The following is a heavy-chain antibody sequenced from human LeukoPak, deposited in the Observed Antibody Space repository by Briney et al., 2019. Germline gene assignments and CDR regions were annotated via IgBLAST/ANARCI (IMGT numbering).Heavy chain of an antibody. CDR2: IYSGGST. CDR3: AKDLVTGSLDY. J-gene: IGHJ4*02. CDR1: GFTVSNNY. D-gene: IGHD3-10*01. Sequence: GGSLRLSCAASGFTVSNNYMNWVRQAPGKGLEWVSIIYSGGSTDYADSVRGRFTISRDNSKNTLYLQMNSLRAEDTAIYYCAKDLVTGSLDYWGQGTLVTVSS. V-gene: IGHV3-53*01.